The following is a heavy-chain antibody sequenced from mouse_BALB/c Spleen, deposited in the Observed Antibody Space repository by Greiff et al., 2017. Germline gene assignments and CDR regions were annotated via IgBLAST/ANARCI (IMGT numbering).Heavy chain of an antibody. Sequence: QVQLKQSGPGLVQPSQSLSITCTVSGFSLTSYGVHWVRQSPGKGLEWLGVIWSGGSTDYNAAFISRLSISKDNSKSQVFFKMNSLQANDTAIYYCARETQTGTYFAYWGQGTLVTVSA. CDR1: GFSLTSYG. CDR3: ARETQTGTYFAY. D-gene: IGHD4-1*01. CDR2: IWSGGST. J-gene: IGHJ3*01. V-gene: IGHV2-2*02.